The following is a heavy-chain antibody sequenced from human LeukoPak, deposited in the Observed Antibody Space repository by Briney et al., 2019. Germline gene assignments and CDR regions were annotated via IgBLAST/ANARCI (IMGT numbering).Heavy chain of an antibody. V-gene: IGHV1-3*01. Sequence: GASVKVSCKASGYTFASYAMHWVRQAPGQRLEWMGWTLAGNGNTKYSQRFQGRVTITRDTSARTAYMELSSLKSEDTAVYYCARALGIVYSRPFDYWGQGTLVTVSS. CDR2: TLAGNGNT. J-gene: IGHJ4*02. CDR3: ARALGIVYSRPFDY. CDR1: GYTFASYA. D-gene: IGHD3-22*01.